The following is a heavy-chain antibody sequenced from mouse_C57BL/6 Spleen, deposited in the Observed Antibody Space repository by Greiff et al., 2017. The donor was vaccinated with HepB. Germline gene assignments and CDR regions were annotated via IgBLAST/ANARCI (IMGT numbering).Heavy chain of an antibody. J-gene: IGHJ3*01. D-gene: IGHD2-5*01. CDR1: GYTFTSYW. CDR2: IDPSDSYT. V-gene: IGHV1-50*01. Sequence: QVQLKQPGAELVKPGASVKLSCKASGYTFTSYWMQWVKQRPGQGLEWIGEIDPSDSYTNYNQKFKGKATLTVDTSSSTAYMQLSSLTSEDSAVYYCARTYYSNFFAYWGQGTLVTVSA. CDR3: ARTYYSNFFAY.